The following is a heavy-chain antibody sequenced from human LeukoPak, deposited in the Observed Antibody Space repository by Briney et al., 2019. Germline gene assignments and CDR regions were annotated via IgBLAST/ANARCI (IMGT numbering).Heavy chain of an antibody. D-gene: IGHD1-26*01. CDR2: INPNSGGT. V-gene: IGHV1-2*02. CDR3: ATPHGASY. Sequence: ASVKVSCKASGYTFTGYYMHWVRQAPGQGLEWMGWINPNSGGTNYAQKFQGRVTITADESTSTAYMELSSLRSEDTAVYYCATPHGASYWGQGTLVTVSS. J-gene: IGHJ4*02. CDR1: GYTFTGYY.